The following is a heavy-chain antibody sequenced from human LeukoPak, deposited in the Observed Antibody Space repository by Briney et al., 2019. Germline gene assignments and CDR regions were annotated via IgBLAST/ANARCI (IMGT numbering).Heavy chain of an antibody. D-gene: IGHD3-22*01. V-gene: IGHV1-46*01. Sequence: ASVKVSCRASGYTFTSYYMHWVRQAPGQGLEWMGIINPSGGSTSYAQKFQGRVTMTRDTSTSTVYMGLSSLRSEDTAVYYCARVFSSSGYGYWGQGTLVTVSS. CDR2: INPSGGST. CDR1: GYTFTSYY. CDR3: ARVFSSSGYGY. J-gene: IGHJ4*02.